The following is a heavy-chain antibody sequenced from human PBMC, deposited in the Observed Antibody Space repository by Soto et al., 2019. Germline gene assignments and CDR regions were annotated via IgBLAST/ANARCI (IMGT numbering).Heavy chain of an antibody. CDR3: AKLTIITYYDFWSGYSKFDY. V-gene: IGHV3-30*18. CDR2: ISYDGSNK. D-gene: IGHD3-3*01. Sequence: HPGGSLRLSCAASGFTFSSYGMHWVRQAPGKGLEWVAVISYDGSNKYYADSVKGRFTTSRDNSKNTLYLQMNSLRAEDTAVYYCAKLTIITYYDFWSGYSKFDYWGQGTLVTVSS. CDR1: GFTFSSYG. J-gene: IGHJ4*02.